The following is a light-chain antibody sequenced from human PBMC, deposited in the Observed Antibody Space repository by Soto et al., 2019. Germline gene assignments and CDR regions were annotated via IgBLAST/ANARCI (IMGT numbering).Light chain of an antibody. CDR1: QGISTY. CDR2: DAS. V-gene: IGKV1-39*01. J-gene: IGKJ5*01. CDR3: QQSYSSIT. Sequence: DIQMTQSPSSLSASVGDRVTITCRASQGISTYLNWYQQKPGKAPKLLIYDASSLESGVPSTFSGGGSGTDFTLTISSLQPEDFATYYCQQSYSSITFGQGTRLEIK.